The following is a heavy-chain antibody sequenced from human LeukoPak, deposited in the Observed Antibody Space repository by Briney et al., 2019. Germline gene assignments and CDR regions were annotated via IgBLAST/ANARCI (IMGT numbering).Heavy chain of an antibody. V-gene: IGHV3-11*01. D-gene: IGHD3-10*01. CDR3: ARLKYYYGSGSSGGFDY. CDR2: ISSSGGTI. J-gene: IGHJ4*02. CDR1: GFTFSDYY. Sequence: GGSLRLSCAASGFTFSDYYMSWIRQAPGKGLEWVSYISSSGGTIYYADSVKGRFTISRDNAKNSLFLQMSGLRAEDTAVYYCARLKYYYGSGSSGGFDYWGQGTLVTVSS.